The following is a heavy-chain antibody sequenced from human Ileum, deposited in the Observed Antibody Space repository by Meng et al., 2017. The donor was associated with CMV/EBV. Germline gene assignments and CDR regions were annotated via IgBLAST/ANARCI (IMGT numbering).Heavy chain of an antibody. Sequence: FAFSNAWLSWVRQAAGKGLEWVGRIKSKTDGGTTDSSAPVTGRFTISRDDSKNTLYLQMNSLKTEDTAVYYCTTDSGGSVSYAEFDYWGQGTLVTVSS. CDR1: FAFSNAW. CDR3: TTDSGGSVSYAEFDY. CDR2: IKSKTDGGTT. V-gene: IGHV3-15*01. D-gene: IGHD2-2*01. J-gene: IGHJ4*02.